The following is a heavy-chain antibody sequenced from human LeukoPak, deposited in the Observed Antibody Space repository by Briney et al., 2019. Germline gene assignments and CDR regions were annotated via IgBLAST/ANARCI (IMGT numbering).Heavy chain of an antibody. CDR1: GFTVSSNY. V-gene: IGHV3-66*02. J-gene: IGHJ4*02. D-gene: IGHD3-22*01. CDR3: AMAPYYYDSSGFHRTDY. Sequence: GGSLRLSCAASGFTVSSNYMSWVRQAPGKGLEWVSVIYSGGSTYYADSVKGRFTISRDNSKNTLYLQMNSLRAEDTAVYYCAMAPYYYDSSGFHRTDYWGQGTLVTVSS. CDR2: IYSGGST.